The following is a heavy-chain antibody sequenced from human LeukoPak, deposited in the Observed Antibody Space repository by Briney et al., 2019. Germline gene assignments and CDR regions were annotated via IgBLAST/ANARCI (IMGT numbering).Heavy chain of an antibody. D-gene: IGHD3-3*01. Sequence: ASVKVSCKASGGTFSSYAISWVRQAPGQGLEWMGGIIPIFGTANYAQKFQGRVTITTDESTSTAYMELSSLRAEDTAVYYCAKDQHYDFWSGYYTGAFDIWGQGTMVTVSS. CDR1: GGTFSSYA. CDR2: IIPIFGTA. V-gene: IGHV1-69*05. CDR3: AKDQHYDFWSGYYTGAFDI. J-gene: IGHJ3*02.